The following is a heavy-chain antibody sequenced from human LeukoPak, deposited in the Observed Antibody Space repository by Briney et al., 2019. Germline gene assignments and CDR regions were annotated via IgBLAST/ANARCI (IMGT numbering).Heavy chain of an antibody. D-gene: IGHD2-15*01. Sequence: GGSLRLSCAASGFTFSTYWMHWVRQAPGKGLVWVARIQYDGSTTSYADSVKGRFSISRDNAKKTLYVQMNSLRAEDTAVYYCARALVAGVTLNALDIWGQGTMVTVSS. CDR1: GFTFSTYW. V-gene: IGHV3-74*01. CDR2: IQYDGSTT. CDR3: ARALVAGVTLNALDI. J-gene: IGHJ3*02.